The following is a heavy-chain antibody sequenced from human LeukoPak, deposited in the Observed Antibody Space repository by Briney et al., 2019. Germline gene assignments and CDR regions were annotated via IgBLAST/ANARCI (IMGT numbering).Heavy chain of an antibody. Sequence: PSETLSLTCAVYGGSFSGYYWSWIRQPPGKGLEWIGEINHSGSTNYNPSLKSRVTISVDTSKNQFSLKLSSVTAADTAVYYCARGGAGVIAAAGTPNPIAGMDAWGQGTTVTVSS. J-gene: IGHJ6*02. V-gene: IGHV4-34*01. CDR3: ARGGAGVIAAAGTPNPIAGMDA. D-gene: IGHD6-13*01. CDR2: INHSGST. CDR1: GGSFSGYY.